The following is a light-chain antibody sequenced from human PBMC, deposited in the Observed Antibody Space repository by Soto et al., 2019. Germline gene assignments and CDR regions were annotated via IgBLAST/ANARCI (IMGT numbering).Light chain of an antibody. V-gene: IGKV3-20*01. Sequence: EIVLTQSPGTLSLSPGERATLSCRASQSVSSSYLAWYQQKPGQAPRLLIYGASSRATGIPDRFSGSGSGTYFTITIIRLEPEDFAVYDCQQYDSSPLTFGGGTKVEIK. CDR2: GAS. J-gene: IGKJ4*01. CDR3: QQYDSSPLT. CDR1: QSVSSSY.